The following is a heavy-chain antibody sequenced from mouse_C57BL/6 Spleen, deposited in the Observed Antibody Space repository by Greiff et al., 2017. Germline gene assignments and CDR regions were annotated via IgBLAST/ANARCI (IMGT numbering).Heavy chain of an antibody. Sequence: EVQVVESGRDLVKPGGSLTLSCAASGFSFSSYGMSWVRQTPDKRLEWVATISSGGSYTYYPDSVKGRFTISRDNAKNTLYLQMSSLKSEDTAMYYCARHVITTVFDYWGQGTTLTVSS. CDR3: ARHVITTVFDY. J-gene: IGHJ2*01. CDR1: GFSFSSYG. D-gene: IGHD1-1*01. CDR2: ISSGGSYT. V-gene: IGHV5-6*01.